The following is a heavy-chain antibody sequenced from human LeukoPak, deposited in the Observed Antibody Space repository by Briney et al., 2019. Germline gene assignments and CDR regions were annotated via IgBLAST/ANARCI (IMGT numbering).Heavy chain of an antibody. J-gene: IGHJ6*03. CDR2: INWNGGST. V-gene: IGHV3-20*04. D-gene: IGHD4-23*01. CDR3: AREAYGGNFGYYYYMDV. CDR1: GFTFDDYG. Sequence: AGSLRLSCAASGFTFDDYGMSWVRQAPGKGLEWVSGINWNGGSTGYADSVKGRFTISRDNAKNSLYLQMNSLRAEDTALYYCAREAYGGNFGYYYYMDVWGKGTTVTVSS.